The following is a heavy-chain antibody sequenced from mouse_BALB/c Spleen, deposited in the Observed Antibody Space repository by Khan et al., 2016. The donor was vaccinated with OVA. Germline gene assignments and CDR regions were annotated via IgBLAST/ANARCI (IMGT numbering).Heavy chain of an antibody. J-gene: IGHJ3*01. V-gene: IGHV5-6*01. CDR2: ISSGGDYT. CDR1: GFTFSSYS. Sequence: EVELVESGGDLVKPGGSLKLSCAASGFTFSSYSMSWVRQTPDKRLEWVASISSGGDYTYYPDSVKGRFTISTDNAKNTLYLQMSEGKADDTAMYCCADHLTGSFDYWGQGTMVTVSA. CDR3: ADHLTGSFDY.